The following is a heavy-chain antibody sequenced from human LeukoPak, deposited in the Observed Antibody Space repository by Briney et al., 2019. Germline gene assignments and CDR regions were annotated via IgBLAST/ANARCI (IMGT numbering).Heavy chain of an antibody. CDR3: ASSMVRGVLHYYYGMDV. CDR1: GGTFSSYA. V-gene: IGHV1-69*04. J-gene: IGHJ6*02. CDR2: IIPILGIA. D-gene: IGHD3-10*01. Sequence: ASVKVSCKASGGTFSSYAISWVRQAPGQGLEWMGRIIPILGIANYAQKFQGRVTITADKSTSTAYMELSSLRSEDTAVYYCASSMVRGVLHYYYGMDVWGQGTTVTVPS.